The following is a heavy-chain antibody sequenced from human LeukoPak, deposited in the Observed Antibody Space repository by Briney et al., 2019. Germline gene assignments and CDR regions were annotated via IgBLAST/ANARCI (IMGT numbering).Heavy chain of an antibody. Sequence: SVKVSCKASGGTFSSYAISWVRQAPGQGLEWMGGIIPIFGTANYAQKFQGRVTMTRDMSTSTVYMELSSLRSEDTAVYYCARYLLSGSLDYWGQGTLVTVSS. CDR1: GGTFSSYA. J-gene: IGHJ4*02. CDR3: ARYLLSGSLDY. V-gene: IGHV1-69*05. CDR2: IIPIFGTA. D-gene: IGHD1-26*01.